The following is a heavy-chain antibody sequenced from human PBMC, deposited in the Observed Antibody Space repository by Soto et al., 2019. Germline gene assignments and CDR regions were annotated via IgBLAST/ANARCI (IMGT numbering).Heavy chain of an antibody. CDR3: AKDRGSWDYYYGMDA. V-gene: IGHV3-30*04. CDR1: GFTFIAFG. Sequence: PGGSRRLSCLASGFTFIAFGMHWVRQAPGKGLEWVAVISADGRKTFYADSVKGRFTISRDSPHNALFLDLSSLRGDDTAVYFCAKDRGSWDYYYGMDAWGQGTTVASP. D-gene: IGHD3-10*01. J-gene: IGHJ6*02. CDR2: ISADGRKT.